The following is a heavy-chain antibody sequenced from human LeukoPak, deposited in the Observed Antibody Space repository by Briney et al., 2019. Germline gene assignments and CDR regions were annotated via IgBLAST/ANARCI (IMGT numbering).Heavy chain of an antibody. J-gene: IGHJ6*03. Sequence: ASVKVSCKASGYTFTGYYMHWVRQAPGQGLEWMGWINPNSGGTNYAQKFQGRVTMTRDTSISTAYMELSRLRSDDTAVYYCARATRCRSSSWGYYYYYYMDVWGKGTTVTISS. CDR3: ARATRCRSSSWGYYYYYYMDV. CDR2: INPNSGGT. V-gene: IGHV1-2*02. CDR1: GYTFTGYY. D-gene: IGHD6-13*01.